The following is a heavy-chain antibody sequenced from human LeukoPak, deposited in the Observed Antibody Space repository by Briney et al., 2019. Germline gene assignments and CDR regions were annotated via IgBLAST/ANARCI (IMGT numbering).Heavy chain of an antibody. CDR3: ARVVGSIMITFGGVILTGYFDY. V-gene: IGHV1-18*01. CDR2: ISAYNGDT. CDR1: GYTFTSYG. Sequence: GASVKVSCKASGYTFTSYGISWVRQAPGQGLEWMGWISAYNGDTNYAQKLQGRVTMTTDTSTSTAYMELRSLRSDDTAVYYCARVVGSIMITFGGVILTGYFDYWGQGTLVTVSS. J-gene: IGHJ4*02. D-gene: IGHD3-16*02.